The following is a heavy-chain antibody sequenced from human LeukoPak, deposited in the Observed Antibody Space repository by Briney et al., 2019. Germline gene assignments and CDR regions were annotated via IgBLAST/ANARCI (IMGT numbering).Heavy chain of an antibody. CDR1: GFTFSGSA. CDR2: IRSKANSYAT. D-gene: IGHD5-18*01. V-gene: IGHV3-73*01. J-gene: IGHJ5*02. Sequence: GGSLRLSCAASGFTFSGSAMHWVRQASGKGLEWVGRIRSKANSYATAYAASVKGRFTISRDDSKNTAYLQMNSLKTEDTAVYYCTRTTPGYSYGQSYNWFDPWGQGTLVTVSS. CDR3: TRTTPGYSYGQSYNWFDP.